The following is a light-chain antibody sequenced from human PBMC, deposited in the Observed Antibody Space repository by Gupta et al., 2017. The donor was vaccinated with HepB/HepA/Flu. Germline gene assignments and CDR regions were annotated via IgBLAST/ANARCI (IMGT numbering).Light chain of an antibody. CDR1: QSLLHSNGYNY. CDR3: RQYLQTP. Sequence: DIVMTQSPLSLPVTPGEPASISCRSSQSLLHSNGYNYLDVYLQKPGQSPQLLIYLGSNRASGVSDRFSGSGSGTDFTLKSSRAEDEDVGVYYCRQYLQTPFGGGTKVEIK. J-gene: IGKJ4*01. CDR2: LGS. V-gene: IGKV2-28*01.